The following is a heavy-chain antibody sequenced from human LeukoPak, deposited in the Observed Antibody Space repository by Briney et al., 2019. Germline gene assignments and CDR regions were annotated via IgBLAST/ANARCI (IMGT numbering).Heavy chain of an antibody. CDR3: ARAPKYSGSSLDY. D-gene: IGHD1-26*01. CDR1: GLTVSSNY. CDR2: IYSGGST. J-gene: IGHJ4*02. Sequence: GGSLRLSCAASGLTVSSNYMSWVRQAPGKGLEWVSVIYSGGSTYYADSVKGRFTITRDNSKNTLYLQMNSLRAEDTAVYYCARAPKYSGSSLDYWGQGTLVTVSS. V-gene: IGHV3-53*01.